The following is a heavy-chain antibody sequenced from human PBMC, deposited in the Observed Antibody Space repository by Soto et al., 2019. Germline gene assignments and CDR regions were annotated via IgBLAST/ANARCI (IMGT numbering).Heavy chain of an antibody. Sequence: PGGSLRLSCAASGFTFSSYGMHWVRQAPGKGLEWVAVIWYDGSNKYYADSVKGRFTISRDNSKNTLYLQMNSLRAEDTAVYYCARDPNIVSTMGSIYYYYGMDVRAQRTTDTGSS. CDR3: ARDPNIVSTMGSIYYYYGMDV. V-gene: IGHV3-33*01. CDR1: GFTFSSYG. D-gene: IGHD5-12*01. CDR2: IWYDGSNK. J-gene: IGHJ6*02.